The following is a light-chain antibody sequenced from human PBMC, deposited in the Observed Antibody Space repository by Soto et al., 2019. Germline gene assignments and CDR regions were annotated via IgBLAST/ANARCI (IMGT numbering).Light chain of an antibody. CDR2: DVT. Sequence: QFALTQPASVSGSPGQSITISCTGTSSDVGGYIYVSWYQQHPGKAPKLMIYDVTSRPSGVSYRFSGSKSGNTASLTISGLQAEDEADYYCSSYTTSSSYVFGTGTKATVL. J-gene: IGLJ1*01. V-gene: IGLV2-14*01. CDR1: SSDVGGYIY. CDR3: SSYTTSSSYV.